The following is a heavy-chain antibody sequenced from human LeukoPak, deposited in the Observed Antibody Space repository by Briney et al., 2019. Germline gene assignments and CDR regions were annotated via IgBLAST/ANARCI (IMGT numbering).Heavy chain of an antibody. Sequence: SETLSLTCTVSGGSISSGDYYWSWIRQPPGKGLEWIGYIYYSGSTYYNPSLKSRVTISVDTSKNQFSLKLSSVTAADTAVYYCARIGYSGYDSADYWGQGTLVTVSS. D-gene: IGHD5-12*01. V-gene: IGHV4-30-4*01. CDR3: ARIGYSGYDSADY. J-gene: IGHJ4*02. CDR1: GGSISSGDYY. CDR2: IYYSGST.